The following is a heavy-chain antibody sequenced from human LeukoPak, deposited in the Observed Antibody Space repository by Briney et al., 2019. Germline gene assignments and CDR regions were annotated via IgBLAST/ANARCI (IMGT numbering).Heavy chain of an antibody. D-gene: IGHD6-6*01. Sequence: SETLSLTCAVYGGSFSGYYWSWIRQPPGKGLEWIGEINHSGSTNYNPSLKSRVTISVDTSKNQFSLKLSSVTAADTAVYYCALQTIEYCSSSAPYYMDVWGKGTTVTVSS. J-gene: IGHJ6*03. CDR1: GGSFSGYY. CDR3: ALQTIEYCSSSAPYYMDV. CDR2: INHSGST. V-gene: IGHV4-34*01.